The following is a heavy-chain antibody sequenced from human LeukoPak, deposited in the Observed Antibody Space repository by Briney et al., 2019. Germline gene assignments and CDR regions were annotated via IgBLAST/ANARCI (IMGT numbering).Heavy chain of an antibody. Sequence: ASVTVSFTASGYTFTSYGISWVRQAPGQGLEWMGWISAYNGNTNYAQKLQGRVTMTTDTSTSTAYMELRSLRSDDTAVYYCARVLLNNWFDPWGQGTLVTVSS. CDR2: ISAYNGNT. CDR1: GYTFTSYG. J-gene: IGHJ5*02. D-gene: IGHD1-26*01. CDR3: ARVLLNNWFDP. V-gene: IGHV1-18*01.